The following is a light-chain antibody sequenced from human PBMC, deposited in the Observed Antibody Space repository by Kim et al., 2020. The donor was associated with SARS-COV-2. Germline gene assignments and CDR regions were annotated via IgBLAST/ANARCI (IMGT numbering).Light chain of an antibody. V-gene: IGLV1-47*01. CDR2: RND. CDR3: AVWDDTLNGSWM. J-gene: IGLJ3*02. CDR1: SYNIGSHD. Sequence: RVTISCSGSSYNIGSHDVYWYQQLPGTAPKLLIYRNDQRPSGVPDRFSGSQSGTSASLAISGLRSEDEADYYCAVWDDTLNGSWMFGGGTQLTVL.